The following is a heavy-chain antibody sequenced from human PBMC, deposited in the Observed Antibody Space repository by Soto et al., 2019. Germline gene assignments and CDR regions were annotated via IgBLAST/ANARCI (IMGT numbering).Heavy chain of an antibody. V-gene: IGHV1-8*01. D-gene: IGHD5-18*01. Sequence: QVQLVQSGAEVKKPGASVKVSCKASGDTFTNFDLNWVRQATGQGLEWMGWMRANSSDTGHAQKFQGRVSMTRSTSISTAYMELSSLRAEDTAVYYCARYIYGQGFKAWGQGTLVIVSS. CDR1: GDTFTNFD. CDR2: MRANSSDT. CDR3: ARYIYGQGFKA. J-gene: IGHJ5*02.